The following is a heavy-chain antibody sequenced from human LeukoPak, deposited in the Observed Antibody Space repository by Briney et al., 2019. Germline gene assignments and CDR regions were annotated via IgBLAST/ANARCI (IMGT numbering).Heavy chain of an antibody. V-gene: IGHV3-23*01. Sequence: GGSLRLSCAASGFTFSSYAMTWVRQAPGKGLEWVSAISYTSGSTYYADSAKGRFTISRDNSENTLYLQMNSLRAEDTAVYYCAREAENYGLICDIWGHGTMVTVSS. CDR3: AREAENYGLICDI. J-gene: IGHJ3*02. CDR1: GFTFSSYA. D-gene: IGHD3-10*01. CDR2: ISYTSGST.